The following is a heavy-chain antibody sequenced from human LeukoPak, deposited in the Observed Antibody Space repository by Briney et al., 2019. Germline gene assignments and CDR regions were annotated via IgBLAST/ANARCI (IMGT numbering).Heavy chain of an antibody. V-gene: IGHV3-48*03. CDR3: ARGNNWNYENWFDH. CDR2: ISSSSRTI. Sequence: PGGSLRLSCAASGFTFSSYEMNWVRQAPGKGLEWVSYISSSSRTIYYADSVKGRFTLSRDNAKNSLYLQMNSLRAEDTAVYYCARGNNWNYENWFDHWGQGTLVTVSS. CDR1: GFTFSSYE. D-gene: IGHD1-7*01. J-gene: IGHJ5*02.